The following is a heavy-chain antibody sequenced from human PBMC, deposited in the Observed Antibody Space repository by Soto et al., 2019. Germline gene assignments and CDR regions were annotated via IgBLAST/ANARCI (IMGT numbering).Heavy chain of an antibody. J-gene: IGHJ4*02. CDR3: ARRYGRYYDSSGYFLDY. CDR2: IYHSGST. Sequence: SETLSLTCAVSGGSISSSNWWSWVRQPPGKGLEWIGEIYHSGSTNYNPSLKSRVTISVDKSKNQFSLKLSSVTAADTAVYYCARRYGRYYDSSGYFLDYWGQGTLVTVSS. V-gene: IGHV4-4*02. CDR1: GGSISSSNW. D-gene: IGHD3-22*01.